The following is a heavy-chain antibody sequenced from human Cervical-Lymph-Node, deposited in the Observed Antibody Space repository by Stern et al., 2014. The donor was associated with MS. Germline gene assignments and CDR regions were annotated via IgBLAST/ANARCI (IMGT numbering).Heavy chain of an antibody. CDR3: ALMTTVTRGFDY. D-gene: IGHD4-17*01. Sequence: QVQLVQSGAEVKKPGASVKVSCQTSGYTFTDYYLHWVRQAPGQGLEWMGIISPSGGSTSYAQKFQGRVTLTRDTSTGTVYMELSSLRSEDTAVYYCALMTTVTRGFDYWGQGTLVTVSS. CDR2: ISPSGGST. CDR1: GYTFTDYY. J-gene: IGHJ4*02. V-gene: IGHV1-46*01.